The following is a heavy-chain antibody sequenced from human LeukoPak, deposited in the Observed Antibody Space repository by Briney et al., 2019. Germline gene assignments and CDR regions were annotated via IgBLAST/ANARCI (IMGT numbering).Heavy chain of an antibody. V-gene: IGHV1-18*01. J-gene: IGHJ4*02. CDR3: ARGPYCSSTSCYTRNPEDY. D-gene: IGHD2-2*02. Sequence: ASVKVSCKASGYTFTSYGISWVRQAPGQGLEWMGWISVYNGNTNYAQKLQGRVTMTTDTSTSTAYMELRSLRSDDTAVYYCARGPYCSSTSCYTRNPEDYWGQGTLVTVSS. CDR1: GYTFTSYG. CDR2: ISVYNGNT.